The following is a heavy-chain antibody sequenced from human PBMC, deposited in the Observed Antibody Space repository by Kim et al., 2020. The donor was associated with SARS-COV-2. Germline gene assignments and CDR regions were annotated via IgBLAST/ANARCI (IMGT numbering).Heavy chain of an antibody. CDR3: ARGSIVATIFNYYYYMDV. J-gene: IGHJ6*03. CDR1: RYTFTSYD. Sequence: ASVNVSCKASRYTFTSYDINWVRQATGQELEWMGWMNPNSGNTGYAQKFHGRVTMTRNTSIITAYMELTSLRSEDTAVFYCARGSIVATIFNYYYYMDVW. D-gene: IGHD5-12*01. CDR2: MNPNSGNT. V-gene: IGHV1-8*01.